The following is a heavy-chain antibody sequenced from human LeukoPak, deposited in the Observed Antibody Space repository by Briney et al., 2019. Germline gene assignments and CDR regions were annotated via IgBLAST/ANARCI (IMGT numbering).Heavy chain of an antibody. CDR3: ARDRRLGYCSGGSCHNWFDP. J-gene: IGHJ5*02. CDR2: ISAYNGST. D-gene: IGHD2-15*01. CDR1: GYTFTSYG. V-gene: IGHV1-18*01. Sequence: GASVKVSCKASGYTFTSYGISWVRQAPGQGLEWMGWISAYNGSTNYAQKFQGGVTMTTDTSTRRAYMERRSLRSDDTAVYYCARDRRLGYCSGGSCHNWFDPWGQGTLVTVSS.